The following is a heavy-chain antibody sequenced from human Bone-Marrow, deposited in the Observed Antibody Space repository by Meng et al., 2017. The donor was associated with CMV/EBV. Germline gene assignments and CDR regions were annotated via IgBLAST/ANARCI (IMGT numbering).Heavy chain of an antibody. V-gene: IGHV1-2*02. CDR2: INPNSGGT. CDR1: GYTFTGYY. CDR3: ARVPSWVGATTDYGMDV. Sequence: ASVKVSCKASGYTFTGYYMHWVRQAPGQGLEWMGWINPNSGGTNYAQKFQGRVTMTRDTSISTAYMELSRLRSDGTAVYYCARVPSWVGATTDYGMDVWGQGTTVTVSS. D-gene: IGHD1-26*01. J-gene: IGHJ6*02.